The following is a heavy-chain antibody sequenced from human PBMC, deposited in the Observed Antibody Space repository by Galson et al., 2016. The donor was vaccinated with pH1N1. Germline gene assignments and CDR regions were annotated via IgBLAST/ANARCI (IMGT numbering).Heavy chain of an antibody. J-gene: IGHJ1*01. D-gene: IGHD3-10*01. V-gene: IGHV4-59*11. CDR2: IYYSGST. Sequence: SETLSLTCTVSGGSISGHDWSWIRQPPGKGLEWIGCIYYSGSTNYNPSVKSRVTISVDTSKNQFSLKLSPVTAADTAVYYCASLLWFGELGGYFQHWGQGTLVTVSS. CDR3: ASLLWFGELGGYFQH. CDR1: GGSISGHD.